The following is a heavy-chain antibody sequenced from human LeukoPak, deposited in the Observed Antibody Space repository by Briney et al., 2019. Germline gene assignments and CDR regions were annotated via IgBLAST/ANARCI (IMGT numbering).Heavy chain of an antibody. D-gene: IGHD3-10*01. Sequence: SETLSLTCSVSGASITSSYWSWIRQTPGKGLEGIGNIYSGSTNYNPSFESRVTVSLDTSKNHFSLRLTSVTAADTALYYCARDGYCSGSYGWFDRWGQGTLVTVSS. CDR1: GASITSSY. CDR3: ARDGYCSGSYGWFDR. J-gene: IGHJ5*02. CDR2: IYSGST. V-gene: IGHV4-59*01.